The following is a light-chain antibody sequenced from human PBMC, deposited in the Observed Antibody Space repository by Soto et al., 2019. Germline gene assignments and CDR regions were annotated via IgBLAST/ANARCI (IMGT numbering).Light chain of an antibody. J-gene: IGKJ1*01. CDR1: QGIRTD. CDR3: QQYNSYSCT. V-gene: IGKV1-17*01. CDR2: AAS. Sequence: IQLTHSPSSLSASVGDRVTITCRASQGIRTDLGWYQQKPGKAPKLLIYAASSLQSGVPSRFSGSASGTEFTLTISSLQPDDFATYYCQQYNSYSCTFGQGTKVDIK.